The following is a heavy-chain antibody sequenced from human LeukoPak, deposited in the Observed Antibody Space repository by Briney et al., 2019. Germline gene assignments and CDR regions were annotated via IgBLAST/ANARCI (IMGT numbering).Heavy chain of an antibody. J-gene: IGHJ6*03. CDR3: ARDYGDDVSNYYYYYMDV. D-gene: IGHD4-17*01. CDR1: GYTFTGYY. V-gene: IGHV1-2*02. Sequence: GASVKVSCKASGYTFTGYYMHWVRQAPGQGLEWMGWINPNSGGTNYAQKFQGRVTMTRDTSISTAYMELSRLRSDDTAVYYCARDYGDDVSNYYYYYMDVWGKGTTVTVSS. CDR2: INPNSGGT.